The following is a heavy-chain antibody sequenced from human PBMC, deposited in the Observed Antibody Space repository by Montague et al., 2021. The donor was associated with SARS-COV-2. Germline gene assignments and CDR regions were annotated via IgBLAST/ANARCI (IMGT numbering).Heavy chain of an antibody. V-gene: IGHV3-21*01. Sequence: SLRLSCAASGFTFSSYRMSWVRQAPGKGLEWVSSISSSSSYIYYADSVKGRFTISRDNAKNSLYLQMNSLRAEDTAVYYCARDRSSDYYDSSGYFDYWGQGTLVTVSS. CDR2: ISSSSSYI. CDR3: ARDRSSDYYDSSGYFDY. CDR1: GFTFSSYR. D-gene: IGHD3-22*01. J-gene: IGHJ4*02.